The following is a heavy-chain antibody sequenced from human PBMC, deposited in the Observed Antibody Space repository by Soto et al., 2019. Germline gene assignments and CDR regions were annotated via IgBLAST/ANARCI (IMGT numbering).Heavy chain of an antibody. J-gene: IGHJ6*02. Sequence: ASVKVSCKASGYSFTTHGISWVRRAPGHGLEWMGWISAYNGDTHYVQRFQGRLTMTTDTSTSTAYMELRSLTSDDTAMYYCARSTWLNYYYYGMDVWGQGTTVTVSS. D-gene: IGHD1-1*01. CDR1: GYSFTTHG. CDR2: ISAYNGDT. V-gene: IGHV1-18*04. CDR3: ARSTWLNYYYYGMDV.